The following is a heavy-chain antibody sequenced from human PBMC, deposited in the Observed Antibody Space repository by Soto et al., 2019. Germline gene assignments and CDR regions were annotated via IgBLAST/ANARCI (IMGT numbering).Heavy chain of an antibody. CDR1: GGTFSSYA. CDR3: AKTLPAAAIPYYFDY. Sequence: SVKVSCKASGGTFSSYAISWVRQAPGQGLEWMGGIIPIFGTANYAQKFQGRVTLYLQMNSLRAEDTAVYYCAKTLPAAAIPYYFDYWGQGTLVTVSS. J-gene: IGHJ4*02. V-gene: IGHV1-69*13. CDR2: IIPIFGTA. D-gene: IGHD2-2*01.